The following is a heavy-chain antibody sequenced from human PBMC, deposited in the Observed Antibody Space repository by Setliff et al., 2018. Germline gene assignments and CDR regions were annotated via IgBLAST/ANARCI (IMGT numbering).Heavy chain of an antibody. V-gene: IGHV4-39*07. Sequence: PSETLSLTCTVSGGSISSSSYYWGWIRQPPGKGLEWIGSIYYSGSTNYNPSLKSRVTISVDTSKKQFSLKLSSVTAADTAVYYCARETIAARGDFDYWGQGTLVTVSS. D-gene: IGHD6-6*01. CDR2: IYYSGST. CDR1: GGSISSSSYY. CDR3: ARETIAARGDFDY. J-gene: IGHJ4*02.